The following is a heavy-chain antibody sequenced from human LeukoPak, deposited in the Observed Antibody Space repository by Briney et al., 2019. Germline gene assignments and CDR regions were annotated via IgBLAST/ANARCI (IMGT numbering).Heavy chain of an antibody. CDR3: TRDRAVAGIFDY. CDR1: GFTFGDYA. J-gene: IGHJ4*02. D-gene: IGHD6-19*01. CDR2: VRSKAYGGTT. Sequence: GGSLRLSCTASGFTFGDYAMSWVRQAPGKGLEWVGFVRSKAYGGTTEYAASVKGRFTISRDDSKSIAYLQMNSLKTEDTPVYYCTRDRAVAGIFDYWGPGTLVTVSS. V-gene: IGHV3-49*04.